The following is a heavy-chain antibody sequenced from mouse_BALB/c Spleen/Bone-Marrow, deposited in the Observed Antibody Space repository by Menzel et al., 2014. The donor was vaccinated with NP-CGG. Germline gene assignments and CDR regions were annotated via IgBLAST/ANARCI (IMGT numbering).Heavy chain of an antibody. CDR3: ARCYYGSSYFAY. D-gene: IGHD1-1*01. Sequence: QVQLKQSGAELMKPGASVKISCKATGYTFSSYWIEWVKQRPGHGLEWIGEILPGSGSTNYNEKFKGKATFTADTSSSTAYMQLSSLTSEDSAVYYCARCYYGSSYFAYWGQGTLVTVSA. V-gene: IGHV1-9*01. CDR2: ILPGSGST. CDR1: GYTFSSYW. J-gene: IGHJ3*01.